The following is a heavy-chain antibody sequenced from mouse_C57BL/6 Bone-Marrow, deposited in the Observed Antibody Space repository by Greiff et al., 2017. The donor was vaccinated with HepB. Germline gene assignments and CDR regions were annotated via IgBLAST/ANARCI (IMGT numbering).Heavy chain of an antibody. Sequence: QVQLQQSGAELARPGASVKMSCKASGYTFTSYTMHWVKQRRGQGLEWIGYINPSSGYTKYNQKFKDKATLTADKSSSTAYMQLSSLTSEDSAVYYCARDDYWYFDVWGTGTTVTVSS. V-gene: IGHV1-4*01. CDR2: INPSSGYT. CDR1: GYTFTSYT. CDR3: ARDDYWYFDV. J-gene: IGHJ1*03.